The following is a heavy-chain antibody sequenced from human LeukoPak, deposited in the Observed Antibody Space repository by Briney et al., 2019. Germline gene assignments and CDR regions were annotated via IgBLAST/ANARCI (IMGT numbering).Heavy chain of an antibody. Sequence: SETLSLTCAVYGGSFSGYYWSWIRQPPGKGLEWIGEINHSGSTNYNTSLKSRVTISVDTSKNQFSLKLSSVTAADTAVYYCATGYCSSTSCYTPLDYWGQGTLVTVSS. D-gene: IGHD2-2*02. CDR1: GGSFSGYY. CDR3: ATGYCSSTSCYTPLDY. J-gene: IGHJ4*02. V-gene: IGHV4-34*01. CDR2: INHSGST.